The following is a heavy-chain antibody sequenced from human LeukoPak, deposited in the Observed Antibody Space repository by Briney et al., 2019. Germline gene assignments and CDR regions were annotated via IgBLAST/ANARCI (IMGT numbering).Heavy chain of an antibody. J-gene: IGHJ4*02. CDR3: AKDLADYYDSSGYWSIDY. V-gene: IGHV3-33*06. Sequence: GGSLRLSCAASGFTFSSYGMHWVRQAPGKGLEWGAVIWYDESNKYYADSVKGRFTISRDNSKNTLYLQMNSLRAEDTAVYYCAKDLADYYDSSGYWSIDYWGQGTLVTVSS. D-gene: IGHD3-22*01. CDR1: GFTFSSYG. CDR2: IWYDESNK.